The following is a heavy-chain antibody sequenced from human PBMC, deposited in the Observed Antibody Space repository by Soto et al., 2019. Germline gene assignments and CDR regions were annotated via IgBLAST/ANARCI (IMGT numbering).Heavy chain of an antibody. V-gene: IGHV3-49*04. CDR1: GFTFGGYA. CDR3: TRCPEDGGGYWIEYYCGMDV. J-gene: IGHJ6*02. D-gene: IGHD3-22*01. Sequence: PGGSLRLSCTASGFTFGGYAMSWVRQAPGKGLEWVGFIRSKAYGGTTEYAASVKGRFTISRDDSKSIAYLQMNSLKTEDTAVYYCTRCPEDGGGYWIEYYCGMDVWGQGTTVPGS. CDR2: IRSKAYGGTT.